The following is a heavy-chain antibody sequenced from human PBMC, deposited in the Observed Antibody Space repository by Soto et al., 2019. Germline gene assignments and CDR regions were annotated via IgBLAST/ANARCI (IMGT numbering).Heavy chain of an antibody. J-gene: IGHJ4*02. D-gene: IGHD3-22*01. V-gene: IGHV1-69*13. CDR3: ARAPYYYDSSGYYYVW. Sequence: SVKVSCKASGGTFSSYAISWVRQAPGQGLEWMGGIIPIFGTANYAQKFQGRVTITADESTSTAYMELSSLRSEDTAVYYCARAPYYYDSSGYYYVWWGQGTLVTVSS. CDR2: IIPIFGTA. CDR1: GGTFSSYA.